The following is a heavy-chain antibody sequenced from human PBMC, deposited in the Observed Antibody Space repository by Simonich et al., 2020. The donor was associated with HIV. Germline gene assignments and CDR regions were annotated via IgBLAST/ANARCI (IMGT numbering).Heavy chain of an antibody. Sequence: EVQLVESGGGLVKPGGSLRLSCAASGFTFSSYWMSWVRQAPGKGLEWVANIKQDGSGLYYVDSVKGRFTISRDNAKNSLYLQMNSLRAEDTAVYYCARVTLGVRATGFDYWGQGTLVIVSS. J-gene: IGHJ4*02. CDR1: GFTFSSYW. CDR3: ARVTLGVRATGFDY. D-gene: IGHD1-26*01. V-gene: IGHV3-7*01. CDR2: IKQDGSGL.